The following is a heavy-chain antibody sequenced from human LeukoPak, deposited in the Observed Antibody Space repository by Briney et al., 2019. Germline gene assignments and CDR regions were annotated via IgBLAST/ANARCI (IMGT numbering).Heavy chain of an antibody. D-gene: IGHD6-13*01. CDR1: GFTFSSYA. CDR2: ISYDGSNK. J-gene: IGHJ4*02. Sequence: HPGGSLRLSCAAYGFTFSSYAMHWVRQAPGKGLEWVAVISYDGSNKYYADSVKGRFTISRDNSKNTLYLQMNSLRAEDTAVYYCARDRSIAAANPPPPRFDYWGQGTLVTVSS. V-gene: IGHV3-30*04. CDR3: ARDRSIAAANPPPPRFDY.